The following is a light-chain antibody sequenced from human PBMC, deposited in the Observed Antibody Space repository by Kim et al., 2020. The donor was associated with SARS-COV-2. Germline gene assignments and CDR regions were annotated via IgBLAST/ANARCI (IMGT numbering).Light chain of an antibody. CDR1: QSISSY. CDR2: AAS. CDR3: QQSYSTPLT. V-gene: IGKV1-39*01. Sequence: DIQMTQSPSSLSASVGDRVTITCRASQSISSYLNWYQQKPGKAPKLLIYAASSLQSGVPSRFSGSGSGTDFTLTISSLQPEDFATYYCQQSYSTPLTFVGGTKVEI. J-gene: IGKJ4*01.